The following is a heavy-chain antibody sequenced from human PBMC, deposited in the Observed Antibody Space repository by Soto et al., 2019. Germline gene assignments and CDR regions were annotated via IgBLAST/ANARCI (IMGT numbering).Heavy chain of an antibody. J-gene: IGHJ4*02. Sequence: QVQLVESWGGRVPPGRSLRITCAATGFSFRKQGMPWVRPAPGKGLEWLAVILNDGSVQEYADSVKGRFTITRDNSKNTLYLQMNNLRAEDTSVYYCARDDDYPDNGLDYWGQGILVTVSS. V-gene: IGHV3-33*01. CDR3: ARDDDYPDNGLDY. D-gene: IGHD4-17*01. CDR2: ILNDGSVQ. CDR1: GFSFRKQG.